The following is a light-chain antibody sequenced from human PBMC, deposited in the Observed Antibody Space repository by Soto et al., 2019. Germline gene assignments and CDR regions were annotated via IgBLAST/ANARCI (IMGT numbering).Light chain of an antibody. V-gene: IGKV1-39*01. CDR2: GAS. CDR3: QESHSSPPQYA. J-gene: IGKJ2*01. Sequence: DIQMTQSPSSLSASVGDRVTITCRATQSISTYLNWYQQVPGKAPNLLIYGASSLQSGVPSRFSGSGSGTDFTLTISSLQPEDFAVYYCQESHSSPPQYAFGQGTKVEIK. CDR1: QSISTY.